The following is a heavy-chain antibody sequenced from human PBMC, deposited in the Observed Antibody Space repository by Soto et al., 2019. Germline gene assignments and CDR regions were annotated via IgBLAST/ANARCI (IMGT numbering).Heavy chain of an antibody. Sequence: QVQMVQSGAEVKKPGASVKVSCKASGNSFTGYYVHWVRQAPGQGLEWMGWINPKSGGTNYAQKFQSRVTMTGDTSINTAYMELSSLRSDDTAVYFCARDGVVPTMDWGQGTLVTVSS. CDR2: INPKSGGT. V-gene: IGHV1-2*02. CDR3: ARDGVVPTMD. J-gene: IGHJ4*02. CDR1: GNSFTGYY. D-gene: IGHD5-12*01.